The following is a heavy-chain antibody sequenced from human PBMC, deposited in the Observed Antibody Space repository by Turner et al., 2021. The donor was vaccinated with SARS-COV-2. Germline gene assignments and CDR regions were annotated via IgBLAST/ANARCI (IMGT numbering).Heavy chain of an antibody. V-gene: IGHV3-30-3*01. D-gene: IGHD2-21*02. CDR1: GFTFSSYA. CDR2: ISYDGSNK. Sequence: QVQLVESGGGVVQRGRSLRLYCAASGFTFSSYAMHWVRQAPGKGLEWVAVISYDGSNKYYADSVKGRFTISRDNSKNTLYLQMNSLRAEDTAVYYCARDHWGNVVVVTANHYYYGMDVWGQGTTVTVSS. J-gene: IGHJ6*02. CDR3: ARDHWGNVVVVTANHYYYGMDV.